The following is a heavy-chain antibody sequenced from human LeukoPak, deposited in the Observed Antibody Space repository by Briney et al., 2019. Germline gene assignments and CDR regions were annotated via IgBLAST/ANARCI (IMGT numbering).Heavy chain of an antibody. CDR1: GFTFISYW. J-gene: IGHJ5*02. V-gene: IGHV3-7*01. CDR2: IKRDGSET. D-gene: IGHD3-10*01. CDR3: ARGPLFLWFGELGNWFDP. Sequence: PGGSLRLSCAASGFTFISYWMSWVRQARGKGLEWVANIKRDGSETYYVDSLKGRFTVSRDNAKNSLYLQMNSLRAEDTAMYYCARGPLFLWFGELGNWFDPWGQGALVTVSS.